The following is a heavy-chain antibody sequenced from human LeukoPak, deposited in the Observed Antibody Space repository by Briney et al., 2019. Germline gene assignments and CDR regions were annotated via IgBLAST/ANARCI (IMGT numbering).Heavy chain of an antibody. V-gene: IGHV1-69*04. CDR1: GGTFSSCA. D-gene: IGHD3-10*01. Sequence: SVKVSCKASGGTFSSCAISWVRQAPGQGLEWMGRIIPIFGIANYAQKFQGRVTITADKSTSTAYMELSSLRSEDTAVYYCAREWFGELPFDYWGQGTLVTVSS. J-gene: IGHJ4*02. CDR2: IIPIFGIA. CDR3: AREWFGELPFDY.